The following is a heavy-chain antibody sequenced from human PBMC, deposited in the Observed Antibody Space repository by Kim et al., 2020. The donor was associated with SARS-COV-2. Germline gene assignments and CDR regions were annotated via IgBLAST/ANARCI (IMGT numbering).Heavy chain of an antibody. V-gene: IGHV3-23*01. D-gene: IGHD6-19*01. CDR3: AKVTSGSSGWFEYFQH. CDR2: IRNSGSST. J-gene: IGHJ1*01. CDR1: GFTFNNYA. Sequence: GGSLRLSCAASGFTFNNYAMSWVRQAPGKGLEWVSGIRNSGSSTQYADSVKGCFSISRDNSKNTLYLQMDSLRAEDTAVYYCAKVTSGSSGWFEYFQHWGRGTLGSVSS.